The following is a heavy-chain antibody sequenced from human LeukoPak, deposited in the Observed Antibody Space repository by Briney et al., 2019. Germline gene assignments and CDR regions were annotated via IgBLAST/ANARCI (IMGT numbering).Heavy chain of an antibody. CDR2: INNDGTTT. D-gene: IGHD1-1*01. CDR3: ARGSYSSYSANWYGSEYFRH. Sequence: PGGSLRLSCAASGFTFSSSWVYWVRQAPGKGLVWVSRINNDGTTTTDADSVKGRFTISRDNAKNTLYLQMNSLRAEDTAVYYCARGSYSSYSANWYGSEYFRHWGQGTLVTVSS. CDR1: GFTFSSSW. V-gene: IGHV3-74*01. J-gene: IGHJ1*01.